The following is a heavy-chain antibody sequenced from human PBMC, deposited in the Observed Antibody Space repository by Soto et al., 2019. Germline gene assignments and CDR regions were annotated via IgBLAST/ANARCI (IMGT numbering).Heavy chain of an antibody. CDR1: GFTFSSYG. CDR2: ISYDGSNK. D-gene: IGHD2-2*02. CDR3: AKEPQRYCSSTSCYMGDS. V-gene: IGHV3-30*18. J-gene: IGHJ4*02. Sequence: GSLRLSCAASGFTFSSYGMHWVRQAPGKGLEWVAVISYDGSNKYYADSVKGRFTISRDNSKNTLYLQMNSLRAEDTAVYYCAKEPQRYCSSTSCYMGDSWGQGTLVTVSS.